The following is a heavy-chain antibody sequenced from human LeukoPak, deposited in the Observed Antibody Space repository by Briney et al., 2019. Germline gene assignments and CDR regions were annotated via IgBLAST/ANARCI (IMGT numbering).Heavy chain of an antibody. J-gene: IGHJ5*02. Sequence: SETLSLTCNIFGVSISNYFWSWLRQPAGKGLEWIGRFYASGTTYYNPSLRSRVTLSMDTSKNHFSLKLTSVTAADTAVYYCARTHCGGGSCDTFDPWGQGTLVTVSS. D-gene: IGHD2-21*01. CDR3: ARTHCGGGSCDTFDP. CDR1: GVSISNYF. V-gene: IGHV4-4*07. CDR2: FYASGTT.